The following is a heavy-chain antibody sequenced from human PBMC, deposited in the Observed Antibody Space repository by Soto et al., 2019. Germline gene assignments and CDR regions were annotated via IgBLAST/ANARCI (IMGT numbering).Heavy chain of an antibody. D-gene: IGHD4-17*01. V-gene: IGHV3-23*01. Sequence: EVQLLESGGGLVQPGGSLRLSCAASGFTFSSYAMSWVRQAQGKGLEWVSAISGSGGSTYYADCVKGRFTISRDNSKDTLYLQMNSLRAEDTAVYYCAKWGPKGYGLKFEYIQPWGQGTLVTVS. CDR3: AKWGPKGYGLKFEYIQP. CDR1: GFTFSSYA. J-gene: IGHJ1*01. CDR2: ISGSGGST.